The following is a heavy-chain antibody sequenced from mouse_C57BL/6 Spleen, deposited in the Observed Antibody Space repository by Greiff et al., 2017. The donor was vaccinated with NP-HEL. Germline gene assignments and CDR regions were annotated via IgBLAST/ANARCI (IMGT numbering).Heavy chain of an antibody. J-gene: IGHJ2*01. Sequence: QVQLKESGAELVKPGASVKISCKASGYAFSSYWMNWVKQRPGKGLEWIGQIYPGDGDTNYNGKFKGKATLTADKSSSTAYMQLSSLTSEDSAVYFCARVGGLRHYNFDYWGQGTTLTVSS. D-gene: IGHD1-2*01. CDR3: ARVGGLRHYNFDY. V-gene: IGHV1-80*01. CDR1: GYAFSSYW. CDR2: IYPGDGDT.